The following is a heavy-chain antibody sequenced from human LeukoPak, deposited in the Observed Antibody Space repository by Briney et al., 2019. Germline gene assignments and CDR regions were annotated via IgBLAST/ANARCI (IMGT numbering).Heavy chain of an antibody. J-gene: IGHJ4*02. CDR1: GYTFTSYY. D-gene: IGHD5-12*01. Sequence: ASVKVSCKASGYTFTSYYMHWVQQGPGQGLEWMGIINPSGGSTSYAQKFQGRVTMTRDMSTSTVYMELSSLRSEDTAVYYCAKNIQRGYSGPFDYWGQGILVTVSS. CDR2: INPSGGST. V-gene: IGHV1-46*01. CDR3: AKNIQRGYSGPFDY.